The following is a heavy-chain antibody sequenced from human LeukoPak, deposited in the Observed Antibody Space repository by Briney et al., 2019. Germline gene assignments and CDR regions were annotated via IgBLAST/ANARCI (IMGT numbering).Heavy chain of an antibody. J-gene: IGHJ4*02. Sequence: GGSLRLSCAASGFTFSSYAMSWVRQAPGKGLEWVSAISGSGGSTYYADSVKGRFTISRDNSKNTLYLQMNSLRAEDTAVYYCARDSFHGDRPFWGQGTLVTVSS. CDR3: ARDSFHGDRPF. CDR2: ISGSGGST. CDR1: GFTFSSYA. D-gene: IGHD4-17*01. V-gene: IGHV3-23*01.